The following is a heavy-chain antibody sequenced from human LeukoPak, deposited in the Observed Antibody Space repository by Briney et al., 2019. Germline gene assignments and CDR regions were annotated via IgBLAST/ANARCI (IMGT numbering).Heavy chain of an antibody. CDR2: IYSGGST. D-gene: IGHD7-27*01. J-gene: IGHJ4*02. CDR1: GFXVSSNY. V-gene: IGHV3-66*01. Sequence: GGSLRLSCEVSGFXVSSNYITWVRQAPGKGLEWVSIIYSGGSTYYADSVKGRFAISRDNSKNTLYLQMNSLRAEDTAVFYCERDLTGDAYFDYWGQGTLVTVSS. CDR3: ERDLTGDAYFDY.